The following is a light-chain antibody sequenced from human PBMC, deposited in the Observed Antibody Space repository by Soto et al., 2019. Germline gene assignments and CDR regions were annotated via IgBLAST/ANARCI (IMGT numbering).Light chain of an antibody. Sequence: DIQMTQSPSTLSASVGDRVTITCRASQSISSWLAWYQQKPGKAPKLLIYQASSLEGGVPSRFSGSGSGTKFTLTITGLQPDDFATYYCQQYNSYRTFGHGTKV. CDR1: QSISSW. J-gene: IGKJ1*01. CDR3: QQYNSYRT. V-gene: IGKV1-5*03. CDR2: QAS.